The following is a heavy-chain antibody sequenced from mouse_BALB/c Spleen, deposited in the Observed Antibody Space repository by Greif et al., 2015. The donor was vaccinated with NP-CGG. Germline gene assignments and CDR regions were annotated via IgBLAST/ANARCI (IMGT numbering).Heavy chain of an antibody. Sequence: EVKLQESGGDLVKPGGSLKLSCAASGFTFSSYGMSWVRQTPGKRQEWVATISSGGSYTYYPDSVKGRFTISRDNAENTLYLQMSSLKSEDTAMYYGARRDYGDYFDYWGQGTTLTVSS. V-gene: IGHV5-6*02. CDR2: ISSGGSYT. CDR1: GFTFSSYG. CDR3: ARRDYGDYFDY. D-gene: IGHD1-2*01. J-gene: IGHJ2*01.